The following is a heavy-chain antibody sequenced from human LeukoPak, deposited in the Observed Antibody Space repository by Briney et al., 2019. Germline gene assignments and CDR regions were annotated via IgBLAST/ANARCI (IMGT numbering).Heavy chain of an antibody. J-gene: IGHJ6*02. CDR2: ISYDGSNK. CDR1: GFTFSSYG. D-gene: IGHD6-13*01. Sequence: PGGSLRLSCAASGFTFSSYGMHWVRQAPGKGLEWVAVISYDGSNKYYADSVKGRFTISRDNSKNTLYLQMNSLRAEDTAVYYCAKVSFSSSWYHHYYYGMDVWGQGTTVTVSS. V-gene: IGHV3-30*18. CDR3: AKVSFSSSWYHHYYYGMDV.